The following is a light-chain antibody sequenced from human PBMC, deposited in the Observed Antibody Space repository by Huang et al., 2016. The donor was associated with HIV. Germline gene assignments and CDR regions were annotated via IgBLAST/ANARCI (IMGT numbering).Light chain of an antibody. CDR3: QQYNDWPPIT. V-gene: IGKV3-15*01. J-gene: IGKJ5*01. CDR2: GVS. CDR1: QNIHSN. Sequence: EMVLTQSPVTLSVSPGERVTLSCRASQNIHSNLAWYQQKPGRAPSLLIYGVSARAAGIPGRCSGSGSGTEFTLTISSLQSEDFAVYYCQQYNDWPPITFGQGTRLEIK.